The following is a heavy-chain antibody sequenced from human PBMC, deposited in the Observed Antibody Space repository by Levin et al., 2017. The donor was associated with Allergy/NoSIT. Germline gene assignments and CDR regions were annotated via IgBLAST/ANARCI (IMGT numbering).Heavy chain of an antibody. J-gene: IGHJ4*02. Sequence: ASVKVSCKGSGYSFTSYWIGWVRQMPGKGLEWMGIIYPGDSDTRYSPSFQGQVTISADKSISTAYLQWSSLKASDTAMYYCAALYGDYSRGYYFDYWGQGTLVTVSS. CDR1: GYSFTSYW. D-gene: IGHD4-17*01. CDR3: AALYGDYSRGYYFDY. V-gene: IGHV5-51*01. CDR2: IYPGDSDT.